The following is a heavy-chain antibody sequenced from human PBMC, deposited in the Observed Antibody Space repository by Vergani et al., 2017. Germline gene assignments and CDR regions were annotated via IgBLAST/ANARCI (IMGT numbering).Heavy chain of an antibody. CDR3: ASDTHSGQRADR. D-gene: IGHD6-19*01. Sequence: QVRLQESGPGLVKPSETLSLTCSVSGGSMSGYYWSWIRQPPGKGLEWMGYVSFRGDTLYDPSVKGRMTISLNTSSNQFSLTLTSVTAADTAVYYCASDTHSGQRADRWGQGILVTVTS. CDR2: VSFRGDT. V-gene: IGHV4-59*01. J-gene: IGHJ5*02. CDR1: GGSMSGYY.